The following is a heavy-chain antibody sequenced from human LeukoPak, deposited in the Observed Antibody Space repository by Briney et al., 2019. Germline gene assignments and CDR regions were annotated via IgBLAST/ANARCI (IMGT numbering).Heavy chain of an antibody. V-gene: IGHV4-59*01. CDR3: ARGGTYSSSELGH. D-gene: IGHD6-6*01. CDR1: GSSISRYY. J-gene: IGHJ4*02. Sequence: PSVTLSLTCTVSGSSISRYYVRWIRQPPGKGLEWIGYIYFTGSTNYNPSLRSRVTISLDMSKNQFSLKLSSVTAADTAMYYCARGGTYSSSELGHWGQGTLVTVSS. CDR2: IYFTGST.